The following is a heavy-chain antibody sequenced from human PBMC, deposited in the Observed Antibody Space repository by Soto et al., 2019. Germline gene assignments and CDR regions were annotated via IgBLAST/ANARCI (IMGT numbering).Heavy chain of an antibody. Sequence: QVQLVQSGAEVRQPASSVKVSCKTSGGTFSSYAISWVRQAPGQGLEWMGGIVSIVDTSTYAQKFQGRVTXXAXXSTSTVYMELSSLRSDDTAVYYCVRVVAIPGYPDNWGQGTLVTVSS. CDR2: IVSIVDTS. D-gene: IGHD5-12*01. CDR1: GGTFSSYA. V-gene: IGHV1-69*12. CDR3: VRVVAIPGYPDN. J-gene: IGHJ4*02.